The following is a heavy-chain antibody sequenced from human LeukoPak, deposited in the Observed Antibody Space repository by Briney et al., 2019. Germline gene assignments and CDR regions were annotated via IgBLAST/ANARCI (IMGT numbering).Heavy chain of an antibody. J-gene: IGHJ4*02. Sequence: PSETLSLTCTVSGGSISSSNYYWGWIRQPPGKGLEWIGEIYHSGSTDYNPSLKSRVTISVDKSKNQFFLKLKSVTAADTAVYYCAAYYDIFTGYMERDYWGQGTLVTVSS. CDR3: AAYYDIFTGYMERDY. V-gene: IGHV4-39*07. CDR2: IYHSGST. D-gene: IGHD3-9*01. CDR1: GGSISSSNYY.